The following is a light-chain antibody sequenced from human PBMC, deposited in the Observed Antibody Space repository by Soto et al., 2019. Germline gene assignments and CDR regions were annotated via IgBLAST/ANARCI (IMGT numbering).Light chain of an antibody. J-gene: IGLJ2*01. CDR1: SSNIGTNT. V-gene: IGLV1-44*01. Sequence: VVTQPPSASGTPGQRVTFSCSGSSSNIGTNTVNWYQHLPGTAPKLLIYTNDQRPSGVPDRFSGSKSGTSASLAISGLQSEDEADYYCAAWDDSLNGVVFGGGTKLTVL. CDR2: TND. CDR3: AAWDDSLNGVV.